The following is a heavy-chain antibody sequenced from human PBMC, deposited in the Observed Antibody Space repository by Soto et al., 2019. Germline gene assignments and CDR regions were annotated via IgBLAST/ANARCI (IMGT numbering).Heavy chain of an antibody. D-gene: IGHD2-2*01. Sequence: GESLKISCKGSGYSFTTYRIAWMRQMPGKGLEWMGMIYSGDSDTTYSPSFQGQVTISADKSISTAYLQWSSLKASDSAIYYCARLCGSISCGWWKGLDVWGQGTTVTVSS. CDR2: IYSGDSDT. V-gene: IGHV5-51*01. CDR1: GYSFTTYR. CDR3: ARLCGSISCGWWKGLDV. J-gene: IGHJ6*02.